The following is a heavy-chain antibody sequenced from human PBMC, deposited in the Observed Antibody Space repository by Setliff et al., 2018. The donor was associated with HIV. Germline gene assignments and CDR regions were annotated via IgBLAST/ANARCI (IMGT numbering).Heavy chain of an antibody. CDR1: GYAISSGYY. CDR2: IYARGST. D-gene: IGHD1-26*01. CDR3: ARRTEVGATVDY. V-gene: IGHV4-38-2*01. Sequence: PSETLSLTCAVSGYAISSGYYWGWIRRPPGKGLEWIGSIYARGSTYYNPSLKSRVTISVDTSKNRFSLKVRSVTAADTAVYYCARRTEVGATVDYWGQGTLVTVSS. J-gene: IGHJ4*02.